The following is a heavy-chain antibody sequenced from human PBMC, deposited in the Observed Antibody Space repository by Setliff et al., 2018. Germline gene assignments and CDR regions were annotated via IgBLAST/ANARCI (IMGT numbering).Heavy chain of an antibody. D-gene: IGHD6-13*01. CDR2: INQDGSEK. V-gene: IGHV3-7*01. CDR3: ASYGSWYERAYYYGMDV. CDR1: GFTFSSTW. J-gene: IGHJ6*02. Sequence: PGGSLRLSCAASGFTFSSTWMSWVRQAPGKGLEWVANINQDGSEKYYVDSLKGRFTISRDNAKNSLYLQMNSLGVEDTAVYYCASYGSWYERAYYYGMDVWGQGTTVTVSS.